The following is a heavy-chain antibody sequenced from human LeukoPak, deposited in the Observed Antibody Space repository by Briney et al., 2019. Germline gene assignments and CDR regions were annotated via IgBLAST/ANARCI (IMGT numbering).Heavy chain of an antibody. CDR1: GFTFSSYS. D-gene: IGHD2-21*02. CDR2: ISSSSSYV. CDR3: ARDGAYCGGDCSGFYFDY. V-gene: IGHV3-21*01. Sequence: PGGSLRLSCAASGFTFSSYSMNWVRQAPGKGLEWVSSISSSSSYVYYADSVKGRFTISRDNAKNSLYLQMNSLRAEDTAVYYCARDGAYCGGDCSGFYFDYWGQGTLVTVSS. J-gene: IGHJ4*02.